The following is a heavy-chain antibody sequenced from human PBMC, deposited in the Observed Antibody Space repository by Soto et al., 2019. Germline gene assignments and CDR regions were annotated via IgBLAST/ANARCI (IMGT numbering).Heavy chain of an antibody. Sequence: QVQLQESGPGLVKPSETLSLTCTVSGGSISSYYWSWIRQPPGKGLEWIGYIYYSGSTNYNPSLKSRVTISVDTSKNQFSLKLSSVTAADTAVYYCARDRRREQLVPPPYWYFDLWGRGTLVTVSS. CDR3: ARDRRREQLVPPPYWYFDL. CDR2: IYYSGST. J-gene: IGHJ2*01. V-gene: IGHV4-59*01. D-gene: IGHD6-13*01. CDR1: GGSISSYY.